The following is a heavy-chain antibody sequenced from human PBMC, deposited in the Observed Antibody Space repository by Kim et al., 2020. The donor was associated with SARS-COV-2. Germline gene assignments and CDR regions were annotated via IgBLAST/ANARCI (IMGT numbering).Heavy chain of an antibody. CDR2: IWYDGSNK. Sequence: GGSLRLSCAASGFTFSSYGMHWVRQAPGKGLEWVAVIWYDGSNKYYADSVKGRFTISRDNSKNTLYLQMNSLRAEDTAVYYCAKDLHSSGYYDAFDIWGQGTMVTVSS. V-gene: IGHV3-33*06. D-gene: IGHD3-22*01. CDR1: GFTFSSYG. J-gene: IGHJ3*02. CDR3: AKDLHSSGYYDAFDI.